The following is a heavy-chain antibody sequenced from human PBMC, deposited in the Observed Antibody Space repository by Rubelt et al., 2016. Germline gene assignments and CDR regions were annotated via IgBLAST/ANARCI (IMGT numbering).Heavy chain of an antibody. D-gene: IGHD6-19*01. CDR2: IYHSGST. J-gene: IGHJ6*02. CDR3: ARHSSGWYLGSYYYYGMDV. Sequence: QVQLQESGPGLVKPSETLSLTCTVSGGSISSGYYWGWIRQPPGKGLEWIGSIYHSGSTYYNPSLKSRVTIAVDTSKNQFALKLSSVTAADTAVYYCARHSSGWYLGSYYYYGMDVWGQGTTVTVSS. V-gene: IGHV4-38-2*02. CDR1: GGSISSGYY.